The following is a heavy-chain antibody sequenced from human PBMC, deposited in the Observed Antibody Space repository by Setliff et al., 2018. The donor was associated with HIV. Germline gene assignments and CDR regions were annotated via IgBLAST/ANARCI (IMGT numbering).Heavy chain of an antibody. CDR1: GGSISTNNFY. J-gene: IGHJ4*02. Sequence: SETLSLTCTVTGGSISTNNFYWGWIRQPPGKGLQWIGSIYFTGDSYYDPSLKSRVTTSVDTSNNQFSLILSPVTAADTAVYYCARRLFYSGSYGDWGQGTLVTVSS. CDR2: IYFTGDS. V-gene: IGHV4-39*01. CDR3: ARRLFYSGSYGD. D-gene: IGHD1-26*01.